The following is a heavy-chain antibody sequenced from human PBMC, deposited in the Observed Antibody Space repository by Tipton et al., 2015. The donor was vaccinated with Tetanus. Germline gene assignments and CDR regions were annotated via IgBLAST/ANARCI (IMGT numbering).Heavy chain of an antibody. CDR2: IYQTGTT. CDR3: ARPEASGRAHGFDI. J-gene: IGHJ3*02. Sequence: LRLSCTVSGASFSSGDYYWSWIRKPPGKDLEWIGYIYQTGTTYYNPSLKGRVTISGDTHKNLFSLTSMTAPDTAVYYCARPEASGRAHGFDIGGQGTKVTVSP. CDR1: GASFSSGDYY. V-gene: IGHV4-30-4*01. D-gene: IGHD3-10*01.